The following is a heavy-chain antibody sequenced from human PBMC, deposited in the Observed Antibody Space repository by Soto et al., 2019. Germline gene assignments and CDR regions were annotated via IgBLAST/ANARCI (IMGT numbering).Heavy chain of an antibody. CDR2: INPNSGGT. J-gene: IGHJ5*02. D-gene: IGHD6-13*01. Sequence: ASVKVSCKASGYSLSGYYLHWVRQAPGQGPEWMGWINPNSGGTKYVQKFQGRVTMTRDTSISTVYLELSRLRADDTAVYYCARGGGIAAPGPNWFDPWGQGTLVTVSS. CDR3: ARGGGIAAPGPNWFDP. V-gene: IGHV1-2*02. CDR1: GYSLSGYY.